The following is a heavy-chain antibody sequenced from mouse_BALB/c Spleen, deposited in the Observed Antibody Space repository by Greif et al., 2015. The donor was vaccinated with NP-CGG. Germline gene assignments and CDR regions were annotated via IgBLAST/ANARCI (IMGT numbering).Heavy chain of an antibody. J-gene: IGHJ1*01. D-gene: IGHD2-1*01. CDR3: ARRGKSPIYYGNYGWYFDV. V-gene: IGHV5-17*02. CDR2: ISSGSSTI. Sequence: EVKLVESGGGLVQPGGSRKLSCAASGFTFSSFGMHWVRQAPEKGLERVAYISSGSSTIYYADTVKGRFTISRDNPKNTLFLQMTSLRSEDTAMYYCARRGKSPIYYGNYGWYFDVWGAGTTVTVSS. CDR1: GFTFSSFG.